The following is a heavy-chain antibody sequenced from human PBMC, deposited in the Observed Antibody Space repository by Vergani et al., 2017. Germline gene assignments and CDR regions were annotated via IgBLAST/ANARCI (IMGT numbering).Heavy chain of an antibody. J-gene: IGHJ5*02. CDR3: EGHSTVEWLVRLGWIDP. CDR1: GASIRSSNYY. V-gene: IGHV4-39*01. D-gene: IGHD6-19*01. Sequence: QLQLQESGPGLVKPSATLSLTCIVSGASIRSSNYYCCWIRQPPGKGLEWISSIYYTGMTYYNPSLKSRVTISVDTSKNQFSLKLRSVTAADTAVYFCEGHSTVEWLVRLGWIDPWGRGILVAVSS. CDR2: IYYTGMT.